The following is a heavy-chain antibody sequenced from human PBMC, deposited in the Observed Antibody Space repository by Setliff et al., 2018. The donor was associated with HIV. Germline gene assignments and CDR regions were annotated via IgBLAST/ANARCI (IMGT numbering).Heavy chain of an antibody. J-gene: IGHJ6*03. V-gene: IGHV4-39*07. CDR2: INYRGNT. D-gene: IGHD2-15*01. CDR3: ARGYYRSGGYYSGWKYYYMDV. CDR1: GASIGRRSDC. Sequence: SETLSLTCTVSGASIGRRSDCWGWIRQPPGKGLEWIGSINYRGNTYYNPSLKSRAAISVDTSKNQISLKLSSVTAADTAVYYCARGYYRSGGYYSGWKYYYMDVWGKGTTVTVSS.